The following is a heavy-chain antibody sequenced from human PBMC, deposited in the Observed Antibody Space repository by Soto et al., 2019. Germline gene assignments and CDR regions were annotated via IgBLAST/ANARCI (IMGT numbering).Heavy chain of an antibody. Sequence: SETLSLTCTVSGGSISSGGYYWSWIRQHPGKGLEWIGYIYYSGSTYYNPSLKSRVTISVDTSKNQFSLKLSSVTAADTAVYYCARAKYYYGSGKDGMDVWGQGTKVTV. CDR1: GGSISSGGYY. CDR3: ARAKYYYGSGKDGMDV. CDR2: IYYSGST. J-gene: IGHJ6*02. D-gene: IGHD3-10*01. V-gene: IGHV4-31*03.